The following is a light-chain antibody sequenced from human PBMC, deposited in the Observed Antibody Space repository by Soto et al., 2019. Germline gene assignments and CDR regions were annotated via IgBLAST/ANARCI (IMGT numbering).Light chain of an antibody. CDR1: QSISSY. Sequence: DIQMTQSTSSLSASVGDRVTITCRASQSISSYLNWYQQKPGKAPKLLIYAASSLQSVVPSRFSGSGSGTDFTLTISSLQPEEFATYYCQQSYSTPRTFGQATKVDIK. CDR2: AAS. J-gene: IGKJ1*01. CDR3: QQSYSTPRT. V-gene: IGKV1-39*01.